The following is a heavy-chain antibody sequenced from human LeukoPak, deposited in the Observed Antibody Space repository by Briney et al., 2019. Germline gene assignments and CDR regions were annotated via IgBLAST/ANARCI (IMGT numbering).Heavy chain of an antibody. Sequence: GGSLRLSCAASGFTFSSYAMHWVRQAPGKGLEWVATISYDGSNKYYADSVKGRFTISRDNSKNTPYLQMNSLRAEDTAVYYCARDSGNIYYYMDVWGKGTTVTVSS. CDR1: GFTFSSYA. CDR3: ARDSGNIYYYMDV. D-gene: IGHD2/OR15-2a*01. CDR2: ISYDGSNK. J-gene: IGHJ6*03. V-gene: IGHV3-30*01.